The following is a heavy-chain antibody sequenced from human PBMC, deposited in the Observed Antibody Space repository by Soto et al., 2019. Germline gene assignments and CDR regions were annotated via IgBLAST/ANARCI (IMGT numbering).Heavy chain of an antibody. CDR1: GGSISSGGYY. D-gene: IGHD4-4*01. Sequence: PSETLSLTCTVSGGSISSGGYYWSWIRQHPGKGLEWIGYIYYSGSTYYNPSLKSRVTISVDTSKNQFSLKMSSVTAADTAVYYCARGMTTVTTLDYGGQGTLVTAPQ. CDR2: IYYSGST. V-gene: IGHV4-31*03. CDR3: ARGMTTVTTLDY. J-gene: IGHJ4*02.